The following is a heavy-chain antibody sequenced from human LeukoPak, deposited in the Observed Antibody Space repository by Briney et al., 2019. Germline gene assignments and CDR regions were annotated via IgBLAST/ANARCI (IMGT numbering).Heavy chain of an antibody. D-gene: IGHD6-19*01. V-gene: IGHV4-34*01. CDR3: ARRAGTEFDY. J-gene: IGHJ4*02. CDR1: GGSFSGYY. Sequence: ETLSLTCAVYGGSFSGYYWSWIRQPPGKGLEWIGEINHSGSTNYNPSLKSRVTISVDTSKNQFSLKLSSVTAADTAVYYCARRAGTEFDYWGQGTLVTVSS. CDR2: INHSGST.